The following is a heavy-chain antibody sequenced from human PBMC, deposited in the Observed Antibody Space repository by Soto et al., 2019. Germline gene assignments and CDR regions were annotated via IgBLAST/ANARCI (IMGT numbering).Heavy chain of an antibody. Sequence: GGSLRLSCAAFGFTFSNAWMSWVRQAPGKGLEWVGRIKSKTDGGTTDYAAPVKGRFTISRDDSKNTLYLQMNSLKTEDTAVYYCTTDSELRPLFYYYYYGMDVWGQGTTVTVSS. D-gene: IGHD3-16*01. J-gene: IGHJ6*02. CDR3: TTDSELRPLFYYYYYGMDV. V-gene: IGHV3-15*01. CDR2: IKSKTDGGTT. CDR1: GFTFSNAW.